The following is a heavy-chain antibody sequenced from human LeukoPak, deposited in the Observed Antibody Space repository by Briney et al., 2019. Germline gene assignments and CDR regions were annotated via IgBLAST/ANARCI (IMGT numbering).Heavy chain of an antibody. V-gene: IGHV3-23*01. CDR3: AKAFFSGSGGNHKHFDS. CDR2: MSSVT. J-gene: IGHJ4*02. CDR1: GFTFSNFA. Sequence: PGGSLRLSCAASGFTFSNFAMSWVRQAPGKGLGWVSAMSSVTYYADSVKGRFTISRDDSKSTLFLQMNSLRAEDTAVYYCAKAFFSGSGGNHKHFDSWGQGTLVTVSS. D-gene: IGHD3-10*01.